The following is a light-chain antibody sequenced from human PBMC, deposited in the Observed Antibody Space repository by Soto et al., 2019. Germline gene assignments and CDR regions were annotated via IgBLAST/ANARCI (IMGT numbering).Light chain of an antibody. CDR3: QQYTNWPPLT. CDR2: SAS. Sequence: EIVMTQSPATLSVSPGERATLSCRASQGVSTNLAWYQQRPGQAPRLLIYSASTRAPGIPARFSGSGSGTEFTLTSSSRQAEDVAVYYCQQYTNWPPLTFGGGTKVEIK. CDR1: QGVSTN. V-gene: IGKV3-15*01. J-gene: IGKJ4*01.